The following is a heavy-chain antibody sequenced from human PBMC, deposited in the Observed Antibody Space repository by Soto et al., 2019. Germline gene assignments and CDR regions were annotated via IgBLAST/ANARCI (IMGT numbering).Heavy chain of an antibody. CDR3: ARHYDFWSGSHFDY. CDR1: GFTFSSYS. Sequence: PGVSLRLSCAASGFTFSSYSMNWVRQAPGKGLEWVSSISSSSSYIYYADSVKGRFTISRDNSKNTLCLQMNSLRAEDTAVYYCARHYDFWSGSHFDYWGQGTLVTVSS. V-gene: IGHV3-21*01. CDR2: ISSSSSYI. D-gene: IGHD3-3*01. J-gene: IGHJ4*02.